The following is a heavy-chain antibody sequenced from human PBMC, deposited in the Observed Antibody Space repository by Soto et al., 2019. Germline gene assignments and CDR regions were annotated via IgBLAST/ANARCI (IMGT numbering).Heavy chain of an antibody. V-gene: IGHV3-15*01. CDR1: GFTFRNFW. Sequence: PGGSLRLSCAASGFTFRNFWMTWIRRAPGKGLEWVGTITKEADGGTTHYGAPVAGRFTISRDDSEKTLYLHMNSLQIEDTALYYCTTGENWGRGTLVTVSS. D-gene: IGHD3-16*01. CDR2: ITKEADGGTT. CDR3: TTGEN. J-gene: IGHJ4*02.